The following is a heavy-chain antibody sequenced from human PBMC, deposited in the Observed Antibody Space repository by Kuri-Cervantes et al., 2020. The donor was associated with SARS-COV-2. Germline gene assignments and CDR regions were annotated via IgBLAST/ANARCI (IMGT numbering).Heavy chain of an antibody. Sequence: GGSLRLSCAASGFTFDDYGMSWVRQAPGKGLEWVSSISSSSSYIYYADSVKGRFTISRDNAKNSLYLQMNSLRAEDTAVYYCARDGLGGDVHYYDILTGYYPYYMDVWGKGTTVTVSS. D-gene: IGHD3-9*01. CDR3: ARDGLGGDVHYYDILTGYYPYYMDV. J-gene: IGHJ6*03. CDR1: GFTFDDYG. CDR2: ISSSSSYI. V-gene: IGHV3-21*01.